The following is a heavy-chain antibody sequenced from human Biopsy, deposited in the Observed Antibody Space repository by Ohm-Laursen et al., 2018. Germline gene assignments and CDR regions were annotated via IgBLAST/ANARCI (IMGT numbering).Heavy chain of an antibody. D-gene: IGHD3-22*01. J-gene: IGHJ5*02. Sequence: SDTLSLTCTVSGGSISNNNYYWGWIRQPPGKGLVWIGSIFYCGSTHYKPSLKSRINISVVTSKNQFSLTLNSVTAADKPVYYCARDYDTSGYYYVSWGQGTLVTVSS. CDR1: GGSISNNNYY. CDR3: ARDYDTSGYYYVS. CDR2: IFYCGST. V-gene: IGHV4-39*01.